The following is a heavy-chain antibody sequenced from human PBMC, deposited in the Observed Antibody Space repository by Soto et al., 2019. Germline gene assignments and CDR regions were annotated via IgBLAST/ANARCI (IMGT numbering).Heavy chain of an antibody. Sequence: SETLSLTCTVSGGSISSYYWSWIRQPAGKGLEWIGRIYTSGSTNYNPSLKSRVTMSVDTSKNQFSLKLSSVTAADTAVYYCARDTYYYDRSGYYYGSAFDIWGQGTTVTVSS. CDR3: ARDTYYYDRSGYYYGSAFDI. D-gene: IGHD3-22*01. V-gene: IGHV4-4*07. J-gene: IGHJ3*02. CDR2: IYTSGST. CDR1: GGSISSYY.